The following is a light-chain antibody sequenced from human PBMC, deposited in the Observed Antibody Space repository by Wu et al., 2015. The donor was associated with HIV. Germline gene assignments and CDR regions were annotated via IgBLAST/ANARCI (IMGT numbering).Light chain of an antibody. CDR2: DAS. CDR1: QSVSSY. Sequence: EIVLTQSPATLSLSPGERATLSCRASQSVSSYLAWYQQKPGQAPRLLIYDASNRATGIPARFSGSGSGTDFTLTISSLEPEDFAVYYCRQRSNWPLTFGGGTKVEDQT. V-gene: IGKV3-11*01. J-gene: IGKJ4*01. CDR3: RQRSNWPLT.